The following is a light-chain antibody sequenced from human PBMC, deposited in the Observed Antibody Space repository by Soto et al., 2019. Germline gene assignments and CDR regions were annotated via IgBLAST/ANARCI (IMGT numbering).Light chain of an antibody. CDR1: SSNIGAGYV. Sequence: QSVLTQPPSVSGAPGQRVTISCTGSSSNIGAGYVVHWYQQLPGTAPKLLIYGNSNRPSGVPDRFSGSKSGTSASLAITWLQAEDEADYYCQSYDSSLSGGVFGGGTKLTVL. CDR2: GNS. CDR3: QSYDSSLSGGV. J-gene: IGLJ3*02. V-gene: IGLV1-40*01.